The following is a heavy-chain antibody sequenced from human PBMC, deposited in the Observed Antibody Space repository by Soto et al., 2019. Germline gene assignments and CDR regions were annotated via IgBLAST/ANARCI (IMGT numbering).Heavy chain of an antibody. J-gene: IGHJ6*03. CDR1: GYTVTGYF. CDR2: INPNSGGT. Sequence: SFKVSCKASGYTVTGYFMLWVRPATGKGLECMGWINPNSGGTNYAQKFQGWVTMTRDTSISTAYMELSRLRSDDTAVYYCARDSSEGPYYYYYMDVWGKGTTVTVSS. CDR3: ARDSSEGPYYYYYMDV. V-gene: IGHV1-2*04.